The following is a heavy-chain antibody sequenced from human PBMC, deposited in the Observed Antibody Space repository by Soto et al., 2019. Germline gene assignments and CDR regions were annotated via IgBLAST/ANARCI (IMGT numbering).Heavy chain of an antibody. CDR2: IIPIFGTA. CDR1: GGTFSSYA. D-gene: IGHD1-26*01. V-gene: IGHV1-69*01. J-gene: IGHJ4*02. CDR3: ARSRSSGSPDY. Sequence: GASVKVSCKASGGTFSSYAINWVRQAPGQGLEWMGGIIPIFGTANYAQKFQGRVTITADESTSTAYMELSSLRSEDTAVYYCARSRSSGSPDYWGQGTLVTVSS.